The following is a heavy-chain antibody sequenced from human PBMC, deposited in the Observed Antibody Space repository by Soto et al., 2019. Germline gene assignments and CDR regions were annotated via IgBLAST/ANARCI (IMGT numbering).Heavy chain of an antibody. Sequence: PSETLSLTCTVSGGSISSGGYYWSWIRQHPGKGLEWIGYIYYSGSTYYNPSLKSRVTISVDTSKNQFSLKLSSVTAADTAVYYCARGYSGYVESYWGQGTLVTVSS. CDR2: IYYSGST. J-gene: IGHJ4*02. CDR1: GGSISSGGYY. CDR3: ARGYSGYVESY. V-gene: IGHV4-31*03. D-gene: IGHD5-12*01.